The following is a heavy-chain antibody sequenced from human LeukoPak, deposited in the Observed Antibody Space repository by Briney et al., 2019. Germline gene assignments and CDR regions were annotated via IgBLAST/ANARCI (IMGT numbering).Heavy chain of an antibody. CDR3: ARGRRVMVRYYYYGMDV. Sequence: SQTLSLTCTVSGGSISSGDYYWTWIRQPPGKGLEWIAYIYYTGSTYYNPSLKSRVTISVDTSKNQFSLKLSSVTAADTAVYYCARGRRVMVRYYYYGMDVWGQGTTVTVSS. CDR2: IYYTGST. D-gene: IGHD3-22*01. V-gene: IGHV4-30-4*01. J-gene: IGHJ6*02. CDR1: GGSISSGDYY.